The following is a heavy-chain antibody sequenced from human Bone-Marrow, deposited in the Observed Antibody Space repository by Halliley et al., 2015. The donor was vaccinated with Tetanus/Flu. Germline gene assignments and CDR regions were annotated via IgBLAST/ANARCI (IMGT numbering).Heavy chain of an antibody. CDR1: GASISSAIYY. V-gene: IGHV4-39*01. CDR3: ATHGGDGGLSSFFDR. CDR2: IFYNGDT. Sequence: TLSLTCTVSGASISSAIYYWGWIRQPPGKGLEWIASIFYNGDTLHNTSLRSRVTVSIDTSNNQFSLTVNSVTAADTATYYCATHGGDGGLSSFFDRWGQGSLVTVSS. D-gene: IGHD3-10*01. J-gene: IGHJ4*02.